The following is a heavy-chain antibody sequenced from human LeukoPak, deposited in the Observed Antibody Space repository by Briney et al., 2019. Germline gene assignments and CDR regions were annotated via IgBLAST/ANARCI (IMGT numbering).Heavy chain of an antibody. J-gene: IGHJ4*02. Sequence: PSETLTLTCSVDTVNHYHWNWVRQSAGTGLEWIGRVHTTSGNTFANPSLWGRVTVSIDTTKNEFLLQLTSMTAADTAVYHCARELRNIGEYYFDYWGQGVPVTVSS. CDR1: DTVNHYH. D-gene: IGHD1-14*01. CDR2: VHTTSGNT. CDR3: ARELRNIGEYYFDY. V-gene: IGHV4-4*07.